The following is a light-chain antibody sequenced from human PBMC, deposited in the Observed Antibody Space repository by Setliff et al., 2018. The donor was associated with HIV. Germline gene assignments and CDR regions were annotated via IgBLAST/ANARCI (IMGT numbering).Light chain of an antibody. CDR1: QGISSA. CDR2: DAS. Sequence: AIQLTQSPSSLSASVGDRVTITCRASQGISSAFAWYQQKPGKAPKLLIFDASSLESGVPSRFSGSGSGTDFTLTISSLQPEDFATYYCQHFNSYPITFGQGTRLEIK. J-gene: IGKJ5*01. V-gene: IGKV1-13*02. CDR3: QHFNSYPIT.